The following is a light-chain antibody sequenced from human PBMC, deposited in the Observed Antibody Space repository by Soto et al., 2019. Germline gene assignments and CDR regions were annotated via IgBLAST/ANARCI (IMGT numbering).Light chain of an antibody. CDR1: SSDVGGYNY. Sequence: QSALTQPASVSGSPGQSITISCTGTSSDVGGYNYVPWYQQYPGKAPKLMIYEVSNRPSGVSNRFSGSKSGNTASLTISGLQAEDEADYYCSSYTTSSTRVFGTGTKLTVL. CDR3: SSYTTSSTRV. CDR2: EVS. J-gene: IGLJ1*01. V-gene: IGLV2-14*01.